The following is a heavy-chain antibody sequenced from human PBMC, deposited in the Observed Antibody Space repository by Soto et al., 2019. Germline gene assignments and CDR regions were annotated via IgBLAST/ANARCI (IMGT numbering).Heavy chain of an antibody. Sequence: EVQLVESGGNLARPGESLRLSCAGSGFKFDDYAFHWVRQAPGKGPEWVSGINWNGAYSGYADSVKGRFTISRDNAGNFVYLQMDTLRPEDTALYYCARVHSSGWYVEPYDAWGQGTMVTVSS. CDR2: INWNGAYS. J-gene: IGHJ3*01. CDR3: ARVHSSGWYVEPYDA. CDR1: GFKFDDYA. D-gene: IGHD6-19*01. V-gene: IGHV3-9*01.